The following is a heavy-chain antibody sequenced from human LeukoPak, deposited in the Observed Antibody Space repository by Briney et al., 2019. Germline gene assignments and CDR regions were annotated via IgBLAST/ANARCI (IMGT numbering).Heavy chain of an antibody. D-gene: IGHD4-17*01. CDR1: GFTFSSYG. CDR3: ARELTVTTDAFDI. CDR2: ISYDGSNK. J-gene: IGHJ3*02. V-gene: IGHV3-30*03. Sequence: GGSLRLSCAASGFTFSSYGMHWVRQAPGKGLEWVAVISYDGSNKYYADSVKGRFTISGDNSKNTLYLQMNSLRAEDTAVYYCARELTVTTDAFDIWGQGTMVTVSS.